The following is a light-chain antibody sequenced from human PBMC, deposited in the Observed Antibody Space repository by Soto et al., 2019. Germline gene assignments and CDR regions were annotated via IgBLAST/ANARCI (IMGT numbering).Light chain of an antibody. J-gene: IGLJ2*01. CDR2: EVS. CDR1: SSDVGGYNY. V-gene: IGLV2-8*01. CDR3: SSYAGSNTLV. Sequence: QSALTQPPSASGSPGQSVTLSCTGTSSDVGGYNYVAWYQQHPGKAPQLMMYEVSERTSGVPDRFSGSKSGNTASLTVSGLLAEDEAEYYCSSYAGSNTLVFGGGTKVTVL.